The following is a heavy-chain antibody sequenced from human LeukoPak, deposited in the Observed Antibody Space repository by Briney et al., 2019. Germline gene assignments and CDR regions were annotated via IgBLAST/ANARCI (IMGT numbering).Heavy chain of an antibody. CDR3: ARVSEEYCGGDCYFSI. CDR1: GYTFTGYY. J-gene: IGHJ4*02. D-gene: IGHD2-21*02. Sequence: PGRSLRLSCAASGYTFTGYYMHWVRQAPGQGLEWMGWINPNSGGTNYAQKFQGRVTMTRDTSISTAYMELSRLRSDDTAVYYCARVSEEYCGGDCYFSIWGQGTLVTVSS. CDR2: INPNSGGT. V-gene: IGHV1-2*02.